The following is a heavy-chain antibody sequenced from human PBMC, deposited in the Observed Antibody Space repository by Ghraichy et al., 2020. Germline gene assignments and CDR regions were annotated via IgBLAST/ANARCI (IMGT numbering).Heavy chain of an antibody. V-gene: IGHV4-34*01. J-gene: IGHJ3*02. D-gene: IGHD4-17*01. Sequence: ESLNISCTVYGGSFSGYYWSWIRQPPGKGLEWIGEINHRGSTNYNPSLKSRVTISIDTSKKQFSLKLNSVTAADTAVYYCVTSHPTTTSAFDIWGRGTMVTVSS. CDR3: VTSHPTTTSAFDI. CDR1: GGSFSGYY. CDR2: INHRGST.